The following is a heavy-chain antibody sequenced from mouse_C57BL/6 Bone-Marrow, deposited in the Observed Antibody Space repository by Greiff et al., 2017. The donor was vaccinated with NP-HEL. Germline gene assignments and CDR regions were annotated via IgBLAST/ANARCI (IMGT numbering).Heavy chain of an antibody. D-gene: IGHD1-1*01. Sequence: EVQVVESGGGLVQPGGSRKLSCAASGFTFSSYAMSWVRQTPEKRLEWVAAISTDGSFIYYPDTVKGRFTISRDNAKNTLFLQMSSLRYEDTAMYYCWRLGSSYEDWGQGTSVTVSA. CDR1: GFTFSSYA. J-gene: IGHJ4*01. V-gene: IGHV5-1*01. CDR2: ISTDGSFI. CDR3: WRLGSSYED.